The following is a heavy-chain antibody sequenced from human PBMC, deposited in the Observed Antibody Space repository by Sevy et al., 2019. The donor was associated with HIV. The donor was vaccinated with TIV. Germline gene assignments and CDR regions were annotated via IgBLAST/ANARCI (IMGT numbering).Heavy chain of an antibody. CDR1: GGSISSGDYY. D-gene: IGHD3-22*01. CDR3: ARGRHDSSGYYPPRFDY. J-gene: IGHJ4*02. CDR2: IYYSGST. Sequence: SETLSLTCTVSGGSISSGDYYWSWIRQPPGKGLEWIGYIYYSGSTYYNPSLKSRVTISVDTSKNQFSLKLSSVTAADTAAYYCARGRHDSSGYYPPRFDYWGQGTLVIVSS. V-gene: IGHV4-30-4*01.